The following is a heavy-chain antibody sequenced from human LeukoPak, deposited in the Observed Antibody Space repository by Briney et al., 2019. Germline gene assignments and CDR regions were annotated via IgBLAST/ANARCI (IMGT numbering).Heavy chain of an antibody. CDR2: ISSSSSYI. Sequence: GSLRLSCAASGFTFSSYSMNWVRQAPGKGLEWVSSISSSSSYIYYADSVKGRFTISRDNAKNSLYLQMNSLRAEDTAVYYCARASGSYHRIDYWGQGTLVTVSS. CDR3: ARASGSYHRIDY. D-gene: IGHD1-26*01. CDR1: GFTFSSYS. V-gene: IGHV3-21*01. J-gene: IGHJ4*02.